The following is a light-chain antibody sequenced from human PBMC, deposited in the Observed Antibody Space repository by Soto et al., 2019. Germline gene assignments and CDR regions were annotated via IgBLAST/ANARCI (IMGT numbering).Light chain of an antibody. J-gene: IGLJ2*01. CDR3: CTYAGHVPK. CDR2: EVD. V-gene: IGLV2-23*02. CDR1: ASDVAYYDL. Sequence: QSALTQPASVSGSPGQSITISCSGTASDVAYYDLVSWYQQHPGRAPKLLIYEVDKRPSGISVRFSGSKSGATASLTISGLLPEDEAVYFCCTYAGHVPKFGGGTK.